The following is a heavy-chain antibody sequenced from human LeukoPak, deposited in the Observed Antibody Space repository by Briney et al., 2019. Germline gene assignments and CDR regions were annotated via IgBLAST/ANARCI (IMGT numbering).Heavy chain of an antibody. CDR2: IIPIFGIA. CDR3: ARDSDVVVPAASTGYWFDP. CDR1: GGTFSSYA. D-gene: IGHD2-2*01. Sequence: SVKVSCKASGGTFSSYAISWVRQAPGQGLEWMGRIIPIFGIANYAQKFRGRVTITADKSTSTAYMELSSLKSEDTAVYYCARDSDVVVPAASTGYWFDPWGQGTLVTVSS. V-gene: IGHV1-69*04. J-gene: IGHJ5*02.